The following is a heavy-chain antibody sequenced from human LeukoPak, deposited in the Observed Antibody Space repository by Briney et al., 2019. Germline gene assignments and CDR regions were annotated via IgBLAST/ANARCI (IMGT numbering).Heavy chain of an antibody. Sequence: GGSLRLSCAASGFTFSSYWMHWVRQAPGKGLVWVSRIKHDGTTTTYADSVKGRFSISRDNAKNTVDLQMSSLRDEDTAVYYCARGASSAYYVDYWGQGTLLTVSS. CDR2: IKHDGTTT. CDR3: ARGASSAYYVDY. CDR1: GFTFSSYW. J-gene: IGHJ4*02. D-gene: IGHD3-22*01. V-gene: IGHV3-74*01.